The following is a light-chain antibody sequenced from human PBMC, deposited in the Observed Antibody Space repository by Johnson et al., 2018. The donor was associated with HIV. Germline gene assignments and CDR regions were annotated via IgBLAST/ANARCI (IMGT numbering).Light chain of an antibody. CDR1: SSNIGNNY. J-gene: IGLJ1*01. CDR3: GTWDSSLSAHYV. CDR2: DNN. V-gene: IGLV1-51*01. Sequence: HSVLTQPPSVSAAPGQKVTVSCSGSSSNIGNNYVSWYQQFPGTAPKLLIYDNNKRPSGIPDRFSGSKSGTSATLGITGLQTGDEADYYCGTWDSSLSAHYVFGTGTKVTV.